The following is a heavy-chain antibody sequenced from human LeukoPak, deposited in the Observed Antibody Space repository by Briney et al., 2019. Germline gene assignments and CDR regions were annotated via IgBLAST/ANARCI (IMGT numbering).Heavy chain of an antibody. CDR3: ARDPRHSSGPGSNWFDP. V-gene: IGHV3-74*01. D-gene: IGHD6-19*01. CDR2: INSDGSST. J-gene: IGHJ5*02. Sequence: GGSLRLSCAASGFTFSSYWMPWVRQAPGKGLGWVSRINSDGSSTSYADSVKGRFTISRDNAKNTLYLQMNSLRAEDTAVYYCARDPRHSSGPGSNWFDPWGQGTLVTVSS. CDR1: GFTFSSYW.